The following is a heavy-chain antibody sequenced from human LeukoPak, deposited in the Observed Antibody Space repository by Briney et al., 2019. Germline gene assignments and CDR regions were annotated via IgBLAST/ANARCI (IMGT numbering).Heavy chain of an antibody. CDR2: IYYSGRT. CDR1: GGSISSFY. J-gene: IGHJ5*02. CDR3: ARHGTRGTNLNWFDP. D-gene: IGHD1-1*01. V-gene: IGHV4-59*01. Sequence: SETLSLTCTVSGGSISSFYWSWIRQRPGQGMDWIGYIYYSGRTNYTPALKSRVSISVDTSKNPFSLKLSSVTAADTAVYYCARHGTRGTNLNWFDPWGQGTLVTVSS.